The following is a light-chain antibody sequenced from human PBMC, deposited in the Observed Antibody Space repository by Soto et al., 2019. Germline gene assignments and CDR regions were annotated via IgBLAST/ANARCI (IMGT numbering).Light chain of an antibody. Sequence: QSVLTQPPSVSGAPGQRVTISCTGSSSNLGAGYDVHWYQHLPRTAPKLLIFGNSNRPSGVPDRFSGSKSGTSASLAITGLQADDEADYYCQSSDSSLTVVFGGGTQLTVL. J-gene: IGLJ2*01. CDR3: QSSDSSLTVV. V-gene: IGLV1-40*01. CDR2: GNS. CDR1: SSNLGAGYD.